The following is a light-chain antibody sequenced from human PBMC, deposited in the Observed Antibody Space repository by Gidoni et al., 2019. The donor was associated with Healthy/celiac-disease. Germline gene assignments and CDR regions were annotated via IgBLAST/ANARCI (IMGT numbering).Light chain of an antibody. J-gene: IGKJ1*01. V-gene: IGKV3-15*01. CDR2: GAS. CDR3: QQYNNWPRT. CDR1: QSVSSN. Sequence: EIVMTQSPATLSVYPGERATLSCRASQSVSSNLAWYQQKPGQAPSLLIYGASTRATGIPARFSGSGSGKEFTLTISSLQSEDFAVYYCQQYNNWPRTFGQGTKVEIK.